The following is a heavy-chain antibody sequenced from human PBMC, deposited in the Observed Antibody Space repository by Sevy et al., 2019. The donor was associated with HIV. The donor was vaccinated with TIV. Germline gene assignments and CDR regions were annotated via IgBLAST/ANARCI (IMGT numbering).Heavy chain of an antibody. J-gene: IGHJ4*02. D-gene: IGHD3-22*01. V-gene: IGHV5-51*01. Sequence: GESLKISCKGSGYSFSNYWIGWVRQMPGKGLEWMGIIYPGDSDTRYSPSFQGQVTISADKSISTAYLQWSSLKASDTAMYYCASSVSPIVGAIDYWGQGTLVTVSS. CDR3: ASSVSPIVGAIDY. CDR1: GYSFSNYW. CDR2: IYPGDSDT.